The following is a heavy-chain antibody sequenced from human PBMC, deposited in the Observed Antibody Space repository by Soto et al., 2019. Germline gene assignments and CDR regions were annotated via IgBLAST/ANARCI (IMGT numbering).Heavy chain of an antibody. CDR3: ARVAHNYYGSGSYHNWFDP. CDR1: GGSISSGGYY. Sequence: SETLSLTCTVSGGSISSGGYYWSWIRQHPGKGLEWIGHIYYNGTTYYNPTLKSRVSISVDTSKNQFSLKLSSVTAADTAVYYCARVAHNYYGSGSYHNWFDPWGQGTLVTVSS. D-gene: IGHD3-10*01. V-gene: IGHV4-31*03. J-gene: IGHJ5*02. CDR2: IYYNGTT.